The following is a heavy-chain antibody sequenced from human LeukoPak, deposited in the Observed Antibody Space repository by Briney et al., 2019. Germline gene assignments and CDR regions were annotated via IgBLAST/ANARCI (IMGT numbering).Heavy chain of an antibody. CDR3: ATNAVLWFGELTHPFDY. Sequence: ASVKVSCKVSGYTLTELSMRWVRQAPGKGLEWMGGFDPEDGETIYAQKFQGRVTMTEDTSTDTAYMELSSLRSEDTAVYYCATNAVLWFGELTHPFDYWGQGTLVTVSS. D-gene: IGHD3-10*01. J-gene: IGHJ4*02. CDR2: FDPEDGET. CDR1: GYTLTELS. V-gene: IGHV1-24*01.